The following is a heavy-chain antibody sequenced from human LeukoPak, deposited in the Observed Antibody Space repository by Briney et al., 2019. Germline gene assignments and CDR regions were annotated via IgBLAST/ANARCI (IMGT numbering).Heavy chain of an antibody. D-gene: IGHD5-24*01. Sequence: PRGSLRLSCAASGFTFTSYAMSWVRHAPGKGLEWVSPIIGSGGTTYYAESVKGRFTLSRDKSKNTLCLQMNSLRAEDTAVYYCARDEEGDGYNWRYFQHWGQGTLVTVSS. J-gene: IGHJ1*01. V-gene: IGHV3-23*01. CDR1: GFTFTSYA. CDR3: ARDEEGDGYNWRYFQH. CDR2: IIGSGGTT.